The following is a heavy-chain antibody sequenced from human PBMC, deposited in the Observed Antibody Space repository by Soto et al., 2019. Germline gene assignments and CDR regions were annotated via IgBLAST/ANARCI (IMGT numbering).Heavy chain of an antibody. CDR1: GGSFSGYY. J-gene: IGHJ6*03. CDR3: ARGRFSIQSGDYMDV. D-gene: IGHD6-25*01. Sequence: SETLSLTCAVYGGSFSGYYWSWIRQPPGKGLEWIGEINHSGSTNYTPSLKSRVTISVDTSKNQFSLKLSSVTAADTAVYYCARGRFSIQSGDYMDVWGKGTTVTVSS. CDR2: INHSGST. V-gene: IGHV4-34*01.